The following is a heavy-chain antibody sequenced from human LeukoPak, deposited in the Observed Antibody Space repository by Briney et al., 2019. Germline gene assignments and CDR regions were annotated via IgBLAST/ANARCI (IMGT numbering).Heavy chain of an antibody. CDR1: GGSFSGYY. J-gene: IGHJ4*02. Sequence: SETLSLTYAVHGGSFSGYYWSWIRQPPGKGLEWIGEINHSGSTNYNPSLKSRVTISVDTSKNQFSLKLSSVTAADTAVYYCASSFYYDSSANLTYFDYWGQGTLVTVSS. V-gene: IGHV4-34*01. CDR2: INHSGST. D-gene: IGHD3-22*01. CDR3: ASSFYYDSSANLTYFDY.